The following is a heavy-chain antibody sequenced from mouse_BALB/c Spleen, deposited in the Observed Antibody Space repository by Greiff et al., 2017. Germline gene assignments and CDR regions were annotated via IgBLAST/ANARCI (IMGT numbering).Heavy chain of an antibody. Sequence: EVQLQQSGPELEKPGASVKISCKASGYSFTGYNMNWVKQSNGKSLEWIGNIDPYYGDTFYNQKFKGKATLTVDKSSSTAHMELRSLASEDSAVYYCARGDYDWYFDVWGAGTTVTVSS. CDR1: GYSFTGYN. D-gene: IGHD2-4*01. J-gene: IGHJ1*01. V-gene: IGHV1-20*02. CDR3: ARGDYDWYFDV. CDR2: IDPYYGDT.